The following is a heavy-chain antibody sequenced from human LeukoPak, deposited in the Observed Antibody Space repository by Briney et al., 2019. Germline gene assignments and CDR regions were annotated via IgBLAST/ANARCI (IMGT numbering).Heavy chain of an antibody. Sequence: GGSLRLSCAASGFTFSSYGMHWVRQAPGKGLEWVAFIRYDGSNKYYADSVKGRFTISRDNSKNTLYLQMNSLRAEDTAVYYCAKDEYYYGSGSYYKGSHYYYMDVWGKGTTVTISS. CDR2: IRYDGSNK. CDR3: AKDEYYYGSGSYYKGSHYYYMDV. V-gene: IGHV3-30*02. J-gene: IGHJ6*03. CDR1: GFTFSSYG. D-gene: IGHD3-10*01.